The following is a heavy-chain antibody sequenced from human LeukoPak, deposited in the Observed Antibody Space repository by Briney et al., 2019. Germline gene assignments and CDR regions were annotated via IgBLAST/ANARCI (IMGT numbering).Heavy chain of an antibody. Sequence: GGSLRLSCATSGLTFRTTWMHWVRQAPGKGLMWVSRMNGEGTTIDYADSVKGRFTVSRDYAKNTLFLQMNNLRTEDTALYFCATARNFRFEYWGQGSLVIVSS. D-gene: IGHD1-7*01. V-gene: IGHV3-74*01. CDR2: MNGEGTTI. CDR3: ATARNFRFEY. J-gene: IGHJ4*02. CDR1: GLTFRTTW.